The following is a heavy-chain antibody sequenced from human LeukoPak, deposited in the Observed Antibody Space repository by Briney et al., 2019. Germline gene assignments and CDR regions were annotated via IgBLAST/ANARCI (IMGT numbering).Heavy chain of an antibody. CDR3: AKWVAVAADTRDYFDY. V-gene: IGHV3-23*01. D-gene: IGHD6-19*01. CDR1: GFTFSSFA. J-gene: IGHJ4*02. Sequence: PGGSLRLSCAASGFTFSSFAMNWVRQGPGKGLERVSTMSGSGSRTYYADSVKGRFTISRDNSKNTLYLQMNSLRAEDTAIYYCAKWVAVAADTRDYFDYWGQGTLVTVSS. CDR2: MSGSGSRT.